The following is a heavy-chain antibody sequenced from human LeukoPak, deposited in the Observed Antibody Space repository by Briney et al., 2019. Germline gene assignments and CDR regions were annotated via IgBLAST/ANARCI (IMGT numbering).Heavy chain of an antibody. CDR2: IYFSGST. J-gene: IGHJ2*01. CDR1: GGCISNGGYY. V-gene: IGHV4-31*03. CDR3: ARAKADYGDYWYFDL. D-gene: IGHD4-17*01. Sequence: SQTLSLTCTVSGGCISNGGYYWSWIRQHPGMGLEWIGYIYFSGSTYYNPSLKSRVTISVDTSKNQFSLRLSSVTAADTAVYYCARAKADYGDYWYFDLWGRGTLVTVSS.